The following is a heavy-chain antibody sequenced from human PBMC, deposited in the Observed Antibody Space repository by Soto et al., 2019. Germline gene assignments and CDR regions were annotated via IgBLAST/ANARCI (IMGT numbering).Heavy chain of an antibody. CDR3: ARCFSTHLDY. V-gene: IGHV4-31*03. D-gene: IGHD2-15*01. J-gene: IGHJ4*02. CDR1: GGSIGSGGYY. CDR2: IYYSGST. Sequence: SETLSLTCTVSGGSIGSGGYYWSWIRQHPGKGLEWIGYIYYSGSTYYNPSLKSRVTISVDTSKNQFSLKLSSVTAADTAVYYCARCFSTHLDYWGQGTLVTVSA.